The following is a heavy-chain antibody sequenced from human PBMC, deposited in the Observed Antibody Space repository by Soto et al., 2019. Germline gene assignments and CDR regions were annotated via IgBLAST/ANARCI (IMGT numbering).Heavy chain of an antibody. CDR3: ALKRWSNFDY. J-gene: IGHJ4*02. Sequence: QITLKESGPTLVRPTQTLTLTCTFSGFSLTTSGVGVGWIRQPPGKALEWLAVIYWDDDKRYRPSLKSRLTITKDTSKNQVVLTVINIDPVDTATYYCALKRWSNFDYWGQGTLASVSS. D-gene: IGHD2-15*01. V-gene: IGHV2-5*02. CDR2: IYWDDDK. CDR1: GFSLTTSGVG.